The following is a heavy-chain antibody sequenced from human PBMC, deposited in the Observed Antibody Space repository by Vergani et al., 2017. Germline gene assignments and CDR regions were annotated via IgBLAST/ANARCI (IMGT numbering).Heavy chain of an antibody. D-gene: IGHD3-3*01. Sequence: QVQLQASGPGRVKPSQTLSLTCTMSGGSISAGYYFWSWIRQPAGKGLEWLGHISASGNASHSPSLKTRVSMSVDTAKNQFSLTVTSVTAADTAIYFCAGQSGGYYCGSKVDPLRTDFDVWGHGTVVTVSS. CDR2: ISASGNA. CDR3: AGQSGGYYCGSKVDPLRTDFDV. V-gene: IGHV4-61*02. J-gene: IGHJ3*01. CDR1: GGSISAGYYF.